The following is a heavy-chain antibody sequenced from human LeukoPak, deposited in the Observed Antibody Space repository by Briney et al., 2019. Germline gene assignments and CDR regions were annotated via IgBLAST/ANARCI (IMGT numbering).Heavy chain of an antibody. Sequence: GGSLRLSCATSGFIFYSYAMYWVGQAPGKGLKWVAVISHDETNKYYADSVKGRFTISRDNSKNTLYLQLNSLRAEDTAVYYCARDRVCSGGSCYFSAFDIWGQGTMVTVSS. CDR3: ARDRVCSGGSCYFSAFDI. CDR1: GFIFYSYA. J-gene: IGHJ3*02. D-gene: IGHD2-15*01. CDR2: ISHDETNK. V-gene: IGHV3-30*04.